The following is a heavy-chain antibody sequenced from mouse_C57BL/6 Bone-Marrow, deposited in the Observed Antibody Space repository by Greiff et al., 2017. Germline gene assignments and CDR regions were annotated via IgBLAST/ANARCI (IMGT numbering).Heavy chain of an antibody. J-gene: IGHJ2*01. CDR3: GGHSYYLDY. V-gene: IGHV5-6*01. Sequence: VQLKQSGGDLVKPGGSLKLSCAASGFTFSSYGMSWVRQTPDKRLEWVATISSGGSYTYYPDSVKGRFTISRDKAKNTLYLQMSSLKSEDAAMYDCGGHSYYLDYWGQGTTLTVSS. CDR1: GFTFSSYG. CDR2: ISSGGSYT.